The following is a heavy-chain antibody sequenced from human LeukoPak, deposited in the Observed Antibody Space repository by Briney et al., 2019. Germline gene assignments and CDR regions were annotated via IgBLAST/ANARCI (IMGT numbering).Heavy chain of an antibody. CDR1: GYTFTGYY. V-gene: IGHV1-2*04. Sequence: GASVKVSCKASGYTFTGYYMHWVRQAPGQGLEWMGWINPNSGGTNYAQKFQGWVTMTGDTSISTAYMELSRLRSDDTAAYYCARAERGVDTAMVTSFLSWFDPWGQGTLVTVSS. CDR2: INPNSGGT. CDR3: ARAERGVDTAMVTSFLSWFDP. D-gene: IGHD5-18*01. J-gene: IGHJ5*02.